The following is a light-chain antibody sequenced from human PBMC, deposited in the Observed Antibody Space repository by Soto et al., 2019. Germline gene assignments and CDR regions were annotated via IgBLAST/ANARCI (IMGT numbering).Light chain of an antibody. Sequence: DIQMTQSPSSLSASVGDRVTITCRASENIFSYVNWYQQKSGNAPKLLIFGTSSLHSGVPSGFSGSGSGTDFTLTISSLQPEDFATYYCQQSYSTPLTFVGGTKVEIK. CDR2: GTS. J-gene: IGKJ4*01. V-gene: IGKV1-39*01. CDR1: ENIFSY. CDR3: QQSYSTPLT.